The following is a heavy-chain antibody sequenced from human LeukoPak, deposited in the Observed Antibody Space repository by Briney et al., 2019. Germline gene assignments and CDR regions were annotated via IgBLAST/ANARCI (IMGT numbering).Heavy chain of an antibody. V-gene: IGHV3-53*01. CDR1: GFSVSNNY. CDR3: AKDGGLFVVVTAIVDY. J-gene: IGHJ4*02. D-gene: IGHD2-21*02. CDR2: LFSGGNT. Sequence: PGGSLRLSCAASGFSVSNNYMSWVRQAPGKGLEWVSVLFSGGNTYYADSVKGRFTISRDNSRNTLYLQMNSLRAEDTAVYYCAKDGGLFVVVTAIVDYWGQGTLVTVSS.